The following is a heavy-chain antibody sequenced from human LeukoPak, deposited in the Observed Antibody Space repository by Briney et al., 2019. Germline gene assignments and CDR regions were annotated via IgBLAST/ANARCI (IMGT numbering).Heavy chain of an antibody. CDR2: ISTVSTYT. Sequence: GGSLRLSCAPSGFTFSDYSMNLVRQAPGKGLELVASISTVSTYTFYADSVKGPFTISRDNVRNSLSLQISSLEAEDTAAYYCARDGSGFYLYNYMDVWGKGTTVTVSS. J-gene: IGHJ6*03. D-gene: IGHD6-25*01. CDR1: GFTFSDYS. V-gene: IGHV3-21*01. CDR3: ARDGSGFYLYNYMDV.